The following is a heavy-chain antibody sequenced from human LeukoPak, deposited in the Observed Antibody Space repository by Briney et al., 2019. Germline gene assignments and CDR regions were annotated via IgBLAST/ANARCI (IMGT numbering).Heavy chain of an antibody. CDR3: ARVTTGSTTLDS. J-gene: IGHJ5*01. D-gene: IGHD1-1*01. Sequence: PSETLSLTCAVSGASISSSIHYWGWVRQPPGKGLEWIGSVYYSGGTYYNPSLESRLTISVDTSNNRFSLKLKSVTAADTAVFSCARVTTGSTTLDSWGQGILVTVSS. CDR1: GASISSSIHY. CDR2: VYYSGGT. V-gene: IGHV4-39*02.